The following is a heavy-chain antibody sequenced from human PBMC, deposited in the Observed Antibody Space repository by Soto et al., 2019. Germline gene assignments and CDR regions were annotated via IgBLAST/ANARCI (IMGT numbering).Heavy chain of an antibody. CDR1: GFTFSSYW. CDR2: IKQDGSEK. CDR3: AREGSFGVPIFKGP. Sequence: EVQLVESRGGLVQPGGSLRLSCAASGFTFSSYWMSWVRQAPGKGLEWVANIKQDGSEKYYVDSVKGRFTISRDNAKNSLYLQMNSLRAEDTAVYYCAREGSFGVPIFKGPWGQGTLVTVSS. J-gene: IGHJ5*02. D-gene: IGHD3-3*01. V-gene: IGHV3-7*01.